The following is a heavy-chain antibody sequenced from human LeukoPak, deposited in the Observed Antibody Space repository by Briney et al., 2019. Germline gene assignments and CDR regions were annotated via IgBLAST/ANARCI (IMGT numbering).Heavy chain of an antibody. CDR2: IDPSDSYT. CDR1: GYGFTSYW. D-gene: IGHD6-19*01. CDR3: ARQQWLARTFDY. V-gene: IGHV5-10-1*01. J-gene: IGHJ4*02. Sequence: GESLRISCKGSGYGFTSYWISWVRQMPRKGLEWMGRIDPSDSYTNYSPSFQGHVTISADKSTSTAYLQWSSLKASDTAMYYCARQQWLARTFDYWGQGTLVTVSS.